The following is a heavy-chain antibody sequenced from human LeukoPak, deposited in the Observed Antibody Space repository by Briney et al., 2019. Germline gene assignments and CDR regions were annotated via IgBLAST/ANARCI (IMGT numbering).Heavy chain of an antibody. CDR2: VIRDGSFT. CDR3: VRDGDDFNFDY. D-gene: IGHD5-24*01. V-gene: IGHV3-74*01. CDR1: GFIFNNYW. Sequence: GGSLRLSCAASGFIFNNYWMHWVRQAPGKGLVWVSRVIRDGSFTNYADSVKGRFTISRDNAKNTLYLQMSSLRAEDTAVYFCVRDGDDFNFDYWGQGSLVTVSS. J-gene: IGHJ4*02.